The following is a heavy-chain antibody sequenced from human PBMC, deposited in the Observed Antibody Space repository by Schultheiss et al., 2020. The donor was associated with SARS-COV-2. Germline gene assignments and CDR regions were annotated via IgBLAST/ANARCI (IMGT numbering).Heavy chain of an antibody. Sequence: GGSLRLSCAASGFTFSSYAMHWVRQAPGKGLEWVAVISYDGSNKYYADSVKGRFTISRDNSKNTLYLQMNSLRAEDTAVYYCARDRVYSYGYSLRSGMDVWGQGTTVTVSS. J-gene: IGHJ6*02. V-gene: IGHV3-30*04. CDR2: ISYDGSNK. CDR3: ARDRVYSYGYSLRSGMDV. D-gene: IGHD5-18*01. CDR1: GFTFSSYA.